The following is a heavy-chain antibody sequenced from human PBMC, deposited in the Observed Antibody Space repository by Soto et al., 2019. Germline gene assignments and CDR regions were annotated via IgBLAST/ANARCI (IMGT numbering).Heavy chain of an antibody. D-gene: IGHD3-10*01. J-gene: IGHJ4*02. CDR3: AKPLGSESYLHFDY. V-gene: IGHV3-23*01. CDR1: GFTFSIYG. CDR2: ISGSGENT. Sequence: EVQLLESGGGLVQPGGSLRLSCAASGFTFSIYGLSWVRQAPGKGLEWVSAISGSGENTYYADSVKGRFTISRDNPKNTLYLQMKSLRAEDTAVYYCAKPLGSESYLHFDYWGKGTLVTVSS.